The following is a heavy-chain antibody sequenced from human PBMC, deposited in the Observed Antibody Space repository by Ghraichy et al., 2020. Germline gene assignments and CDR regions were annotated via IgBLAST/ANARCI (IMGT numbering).Heavy chain of an antibody. CDR2: INHSGST. CDR1: GGSFSGYY. D-gene: IGHD4-23*01. J-gene: IGHJ4*02. Sequence: SETLSLTCAVYGGSFSGYYWSWIRQPPGKGLEWIGEINHSGSTNYNPSLKSRVTISVDTSKNQFSLKLSSVTAADTAVYYCARGSTVVTFDYWGQGTLVTVSS. CDR3: ARGSTVVTFDY. V-gene: IGHV4-34*01.